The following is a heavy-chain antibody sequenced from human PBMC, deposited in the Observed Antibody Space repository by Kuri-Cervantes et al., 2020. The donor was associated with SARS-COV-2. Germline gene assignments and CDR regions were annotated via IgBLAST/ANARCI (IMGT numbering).Heavy chain of an antibody. CDR2: IRGSGGGT. J-gene: IGHJ4*02. V-gene: IGHV3-23*01. CDR3: ARAPPYYDFWTLFDF. Sequence: GGSLRLSCTASGFNFGSYAMSWVRQAPGEGLEWVSVIRGSGGGTYYADSVKGRFTISRDNSKNMLYLQMNSLGVDDTVVYYCARAPPYYDFWTLFDFWGQASLATVSS. D-gene: IGHD3-3*01. CDR1: GFNFGSYA.